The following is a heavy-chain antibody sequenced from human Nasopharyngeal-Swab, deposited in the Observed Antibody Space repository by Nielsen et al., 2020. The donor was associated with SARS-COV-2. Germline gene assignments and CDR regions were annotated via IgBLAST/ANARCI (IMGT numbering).Heavy chain of an antibody. CDR2: IKQDGSEK. Sequence: GGSLKLSCAASGFTFSGYCMSWVRQAPGKGLEWVANIKQDGSEKYYVDSVKGRFTISRDNAKNSLYLQMNSLRAEDTAVYYCAIDSRFRFDRDYYYGMDVWGQGTTVTVPS. J-gene: IGHJ6*02. V-gene: IGHV3-7*01. CDR1: GFTFSGYC. CDR3: AIDSRFRFDRDYYYGMDV. D-gene: IGHD3-9*01.